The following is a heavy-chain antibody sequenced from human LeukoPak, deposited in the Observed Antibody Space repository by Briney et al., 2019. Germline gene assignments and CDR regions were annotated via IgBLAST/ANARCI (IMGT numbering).Heavy chain of an antibody. Sequence: GGPLRLSCAVSGFTFSRFAMSWVRKAPGKGLEWVSSISNSGDKTFYADSVKGRFTISRDNSKNTLYLQMNSQRAEDTAVYYCASRYIYGDFGRLDAFDIWGQGTMVTVS. J-gene: IGHJ3*02. D-gene: IGHD4-17*01. CDR2: ISNSGDKT. CDR1: GFTFSRFA. V-gene: IGHV3-23*01. CDR3: ASRYIYGDFGRLDAFDI.